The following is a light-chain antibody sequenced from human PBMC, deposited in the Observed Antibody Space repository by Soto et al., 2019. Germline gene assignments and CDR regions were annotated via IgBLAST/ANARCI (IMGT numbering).Light chain of an antibody. V-gene: IGLV2-18*01. CDR3: SLYTSENAYV. CDR1: STDFVSYNR. CDR2: EVS. J-gene: IGLJ1*01. Sequence: QSVVTQPPSVSGSPGQSVTISCTGTSTDFVSYNRVSWYQQPPGTAPKLMIYEVSKRPSGVPDRFSGSKSGNTASLTISGLQAADEADYYCSLYTSENAYVFGPGTKVTVL.